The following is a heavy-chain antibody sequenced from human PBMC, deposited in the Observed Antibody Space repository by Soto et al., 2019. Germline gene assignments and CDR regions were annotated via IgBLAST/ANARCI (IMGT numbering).Heavy chain of an antibody. V-gene: IGHV4-59*01. CDR3: ARGVQSFYYGMDV. CDR2: IYYSGRT. CDR1: GGSISKYY. J-gene: IGHJ6*02. Sequence: QVQLHESGPGLVKPSETLSLTCTVSGGSISKYYWYWVRHPPGKGLGWLGYIYYSGRTDYNPSLNSRVAISLDAPKSHFSLKLTSVSAADTAVYYCARGVQSFYYGMDVWGQGTTVTVSS. D-gene: IGHD3-16*02.